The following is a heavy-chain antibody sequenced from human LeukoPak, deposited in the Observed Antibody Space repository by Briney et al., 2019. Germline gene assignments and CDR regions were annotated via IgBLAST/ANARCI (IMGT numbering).Heavy chain of an antibody. V-gene: IGHV3-53*01. CDR1: GFTVSSSY. CDR2: IHSGGNT. Sequence: GGSLRLSCAASGFTVSSSYMSWVRQAPGKGLEWVSVIHSGGNTYYADSVKGRFTISRDNSKNTLYLQMNSLRAEDTAVYYCTRDSNSGGSCYDYWGQGTLVTVSS. J-gene: IGHJ4*02. CDR3: TRDSNSGGSCYDY. D-gene: IGHD2-15*01.